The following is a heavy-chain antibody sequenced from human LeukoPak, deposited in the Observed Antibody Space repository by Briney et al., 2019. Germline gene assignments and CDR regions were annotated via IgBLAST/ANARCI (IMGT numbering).Heavy chain of an antibody. CDR1: GFTFSWSA. D-gene: IGHD5-24*01. CDR2: ISNDGIRK. CDR3: ARRRDGYNPELDY. J-gene: IGHJ4*02. V-gene: IGHV3-30-3*01. Sequence: GGSLRLSCAASGFTFSWSAMHWVRQPPGKGLEWVAVISNDGIRKFHADSVKGRFTISRDNSKNTLYLQMDSLKTEDTAVYYCARRRDGYNPELDYWGQGTLVTVSS.